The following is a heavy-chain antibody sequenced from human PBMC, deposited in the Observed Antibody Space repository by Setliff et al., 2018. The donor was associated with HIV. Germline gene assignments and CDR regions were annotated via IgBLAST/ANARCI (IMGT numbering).Heavy chain of an antibody. CDR3: ARDRTFDI. V-gene: IGHV4-59*11. CDR1: GGSISSHY. CDR2: VYSTGST. Sequence: SETLSLTCTVSGGSISSHYWSWIRQPPGKGLEWIGYVYSTGSTNYNPSLKSRVTISVDTSRNQFSLKLSSVTAADTAVYYCARDRTFDIWGQGTMVTVS. J-gene: IGHJ3*02.